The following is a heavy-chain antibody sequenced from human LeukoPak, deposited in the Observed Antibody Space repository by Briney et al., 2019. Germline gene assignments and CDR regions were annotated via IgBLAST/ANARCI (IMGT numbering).Heavy chain of an antibody. D-gene: IGHD3-22*01. J-gene: IGHJ4*02. Sequence: ASVKVSCKASGGTFSSYAISWVRQAPGQGLEWMGGIIPIFGTANYAQKFQGRVTITTDESTSTAYMELSSLRSEDTAVYYCARPSYYYDSSLGYWGQGTLVTVSS. V-gene: IGHV1-69*05. CDR1: GGTFSSYA. CDR2: IIPIFGTA. CDR3: ARPSYYYDSSLGY.